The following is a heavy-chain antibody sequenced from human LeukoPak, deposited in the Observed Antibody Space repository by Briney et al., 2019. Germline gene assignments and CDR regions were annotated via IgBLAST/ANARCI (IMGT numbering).Heavy chain of an antibody. CDR1: GYTFTGYY. V-gene: IGHV1-2*02. J-gene: IGHJ4*02. D-gene: IGHD6-6*01. Sequence: ASVKVSCKASGYTFTGYYMHWVRQAPGQGLEWMGWINPNSGGTNYAQKFQGRVTITTDESTSTAYMELSSLRSEDTAVYYCARDLNFGSSSAFDYWGQGTLVTVSS. CDR3: ARDLNFGSSSAFDY. CDR2: INPNSGGT.